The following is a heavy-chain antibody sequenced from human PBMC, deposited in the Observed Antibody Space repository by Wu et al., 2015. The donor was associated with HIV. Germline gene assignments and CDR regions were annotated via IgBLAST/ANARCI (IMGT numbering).Heavy chain of an antibody. CDR1: GYTFTGYY. V-gene: IGHV1-2*02. Sequence: QVQLVQSGAEVKKPGASVKVSCKASGYTFTGYYMHWVRQAPGQGLEWMGWINPNSGGTNYAQKFQGRVTMTRGTSISTAYMELSRLRSDDTAVYYCARVTITMIVDDAFDIWGQGTMVTVSS. CDR3: ARVTITMIVDDAFDI. D-gene: IGHD3-22*01. CDR2: INPNSGGT. J-gene: IGHJ3*02.